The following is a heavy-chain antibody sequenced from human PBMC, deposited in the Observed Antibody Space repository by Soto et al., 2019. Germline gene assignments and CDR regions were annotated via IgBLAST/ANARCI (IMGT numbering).Heavy chain of an antibody. CDR3: AACREWSFNFEY. Sequence: GGSLRLSCAASGFTFDSYAMSWGRQAPGRGREEVSSSSAGVGSTYYPDSVKGRFTTSRDNSKNTLFLQMNNLRAEDTAVYYCAACREWSFNFEYWGLGTLVTVSS. J-gene: IGHJ4*02. V-gene: IGHV3-23*01. CDR2: SSAGVGST. D-gene: IGHD3-3*01. CDR1: GFTFDSYA.